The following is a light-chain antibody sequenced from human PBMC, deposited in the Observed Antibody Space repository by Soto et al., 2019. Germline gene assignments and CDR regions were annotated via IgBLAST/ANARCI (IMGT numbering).Light chain of an antibody. V-gene: IGKV1-9*01. J-gene: IGKJ4*01. CDR2: AAS. CDR1: QGISSH. Sequence: IQLYQSPSSVSAPVGDRVTITCRASQGISSHLAWYQQKPGKAPKLLIYAASNRATGIPARFSGSGSGTDFTLTISSLEPEDFAVYYCQQRSNWPLTFGRGTKVEIK. CDR3: QQRSNWPLT.